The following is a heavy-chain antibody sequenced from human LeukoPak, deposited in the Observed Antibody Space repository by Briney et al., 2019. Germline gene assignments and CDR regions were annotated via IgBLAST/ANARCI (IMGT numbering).Heavy chain of an antibody. CDR3: ARDLVVSGIDY. V-gene: IGHV4-59*11. J-gene: IGHJ4*02. D-gene: IGHD3-22*01. CDR2: IYYSGST. Sequence: PSETLSLTCTVSGGSISSHYWSWIRQPPGKGLEWIGYIYYSGSTNYNPSLKSRVTISVDTSKNQFSLKLSSVTAADTAVYYCARDLVVSGIDYWGQGTLVTVSS. CDR1: GGSISSHY.